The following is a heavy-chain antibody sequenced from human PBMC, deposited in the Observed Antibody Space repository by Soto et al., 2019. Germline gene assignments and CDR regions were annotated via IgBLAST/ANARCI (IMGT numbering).Heavy chain of an antibody. CDR3: ARHHFHMAVAGTEGGWFDP. D-gene: IGHD6-19*01. J-gene: IGHJ5*02. Sequence: QLQLQESGPGLVKPSETLSLTCTVSGGSISSSSYYWGWIRQPPGKGLEWIGSIYYSGSTYYNPSLKSRVTISVDTSKNQFSLKLSSVTAADTAVYYCARHHFHMAVAGTEGGWFDPWGQGTLVTVSS. CDR1: GGSISSSSYY. V-gene: IGHV4-39*01. CDR2: IYYSGST.